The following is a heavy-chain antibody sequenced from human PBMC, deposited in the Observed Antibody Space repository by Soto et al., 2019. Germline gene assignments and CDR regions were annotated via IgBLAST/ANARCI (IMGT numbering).Heavy chain of an antibody. CDR2: IYYTGNN. CDR1: GDSISSPHYY. D-gene: IGHD3-22*01. J-gene: IGHJ4*02. Sequence: SETLSLTCTVSGDSISSPHYYWTWIRQPPGKGLEWVGYIYYTGNNFYNPALKSRVAMSVDPSTNQCSLKLASVTDADTAVYFCAREPKQNYDSSPWNGGFDSWGPGTLVTVSS. V-gene: IGHV4-30-4*01. CDR3: AREPKQNYDSSPWNGGFDS.